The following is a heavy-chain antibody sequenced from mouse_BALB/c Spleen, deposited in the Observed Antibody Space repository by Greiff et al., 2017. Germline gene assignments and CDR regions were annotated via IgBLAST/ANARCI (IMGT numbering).Heavy chain of an antibody. J-gene: IGHJ3*01. Sequence: EVQVVESGGGLVQPGGSRKLSCAASGFTFSSFGMHWVRQAPEKGLEWVAYISSGSSTIYYADTVKGRFTISRDNPKNTLFLQMTSLRSEDTAMYYCARESYGSSTAWFAYWGQGTLVTVSA. V-gene: IGHV5-17*02. CDR3: ARESYGSSTAWFAY. CDR1: GFTFSSFG. D-gene: IGHD1-1*01. CDR2: ISSGSSTI.